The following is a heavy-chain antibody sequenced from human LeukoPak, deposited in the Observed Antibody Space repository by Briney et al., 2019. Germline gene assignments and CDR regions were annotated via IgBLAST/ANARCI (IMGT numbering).Heavy chain of an antibody. D-gene: IGHD2-2*01. CDR2: LNPKSGGT. CDR1: GYTFTDYY. CDR3: TSDIAVVPTATQGLY. J-gene: IGHJ4*02. Sequence: GASVKVSCKASGYTFTDYYMHWVRQAPGQGLEWMGWLNPKSGGTDYAQKFQGRVTMTRDTSINTAYMELSGLRSDDTAVYYCTSDIAVVPTATQGLYWGQGTLVAVSS. V-gene: IGHV1-2*02.